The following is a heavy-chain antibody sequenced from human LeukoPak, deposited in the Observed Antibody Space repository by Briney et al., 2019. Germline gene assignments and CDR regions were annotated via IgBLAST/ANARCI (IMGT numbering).Heavy chain of an antibody. CDR2: ISAYNGNT. CDR3: ARGAADYDILTGSNWFDP. D-gene: IGHD3-9*01. J-gene: IGHJ5*02. CDR1: GYTFTSYG. Sequence: ASVKVSCKASGYTFTSYGISWVRQAPGQGLEWMGWISAYNGNTNYAQKLQGRVTMTTDTSTSTAYMELRSLRSDDTAVYYCARGAADYDILTGSNWFDPWGQGTLVTVSS. V-gene: IGHV1-18*01.